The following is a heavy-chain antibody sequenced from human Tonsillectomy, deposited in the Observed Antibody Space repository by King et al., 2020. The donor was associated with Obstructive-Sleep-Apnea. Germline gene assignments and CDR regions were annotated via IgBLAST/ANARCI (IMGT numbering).Heavy chain of an antibody. V-gene: IGHV3-9*01. J-gene: IGHJ5*02. CDR3: AKDRAPLYGSGSYGLDP. D-gene: IGHD3-10*01. Sequence: VQLVESGGGLVQPGRSLRLSCAASGFTFDDYAMHWVRHAPGKGLEWVSGISWNSGTIGYADSVKGRVTISRDNAKNSLYLQMNSLRAEDTALYYCAKDRAPLYGSGSYGLDPWGQGTLVTVSS. CDR1: GFTFDDYA. CDR2: ISWNSGTI.